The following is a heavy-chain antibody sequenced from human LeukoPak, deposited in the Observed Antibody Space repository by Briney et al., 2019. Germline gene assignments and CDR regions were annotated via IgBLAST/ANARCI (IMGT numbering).Heavy chain of an antibody. CDR2: ISSSSDYI. CDR1: GFTFSSYS. CDR3: ARGSGSGSYYPRFDY. D-gene: IGHD3-10*01. Sequence: PGGSLRLSCAASGFTFSSYSMNWVRQAPGKGLEWVSSISSSSDYIYYVDSVKGRFTISRDNAKNSLYVQMNSLRAEDTAVYYCARGSGSGSYYPRFDYWGQGTLVTVSS. J-gene: IGHJ4*02. V-gene: IGHV3-21*01.